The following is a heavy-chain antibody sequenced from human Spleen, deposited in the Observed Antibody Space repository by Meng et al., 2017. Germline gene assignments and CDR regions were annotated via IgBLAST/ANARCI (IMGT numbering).Heavy chain of an antibody. CDR3: ARSKYCSSANCYGSGTDY. V-gene: IGHV1-18*01. D-gene: IGHD2-2*01. CDR2: IGPYNGHT. J-gene: IGHJ4*02. Sequence: QIQLVQSGAEGKKPGASVKVSCKASGYTFTLYVISWVRQAPGQGPEWMGWIGPYNGHTDYAPQVQDRLTITTDTSTSTVFMELRGLRSDDTAVYYCARSKYCSSANCYGSGTDYWGQGTLVTVSS. CDR1: GYTFTLYV.